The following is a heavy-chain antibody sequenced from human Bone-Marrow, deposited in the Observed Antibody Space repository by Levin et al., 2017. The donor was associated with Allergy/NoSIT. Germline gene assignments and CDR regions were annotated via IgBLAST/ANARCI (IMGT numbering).Heavy chain of an antibody. Sequence: KISCKASGGTFSSYAISWVRQAPGQGLEWMGGIIPIFGTTNYAQKFRGRVTITADESTSTAYMELSSLRSEDTAVYYCASDGTSTIAAVSDYYYYYGMDVWGQGTTVTVSS. CDR3: ASDGTSTIAAVSDYYYYYGMDV. D-gene: IGHD6-25*01. J-gene: IGHJ6*02. CDR2: IIPIFGTT. V-gene: IGHV1-69*01. CDR1: GGTFSSYA.